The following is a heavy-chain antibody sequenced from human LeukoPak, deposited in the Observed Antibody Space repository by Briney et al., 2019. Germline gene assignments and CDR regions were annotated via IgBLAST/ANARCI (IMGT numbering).Heavy chain of an antibody. V-gene: IGHV4-34*01. CDR2: INHSGST. CDR3: ARGAAALFDY. J-gene: IGHJ4*02. CDR1: GGSFSGYY. D-gene: IGHD2-2*01. Sequence: PSETLSLTCAVYGGSFSGYYWSWIRQPPGKGLEWIEEINHSGSTNYNPSLKSRVTISVDTSKNQFSLKLSSVTAADTAVYYCARGAAALFDYWGQGTLVTVSS.